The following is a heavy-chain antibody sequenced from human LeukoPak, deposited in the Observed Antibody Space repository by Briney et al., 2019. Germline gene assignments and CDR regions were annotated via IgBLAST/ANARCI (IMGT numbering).Heavy chain of an antibody. J-gene: IGHJ3*02. CDR3: ARDGFVTSDAVDI. D-gene: IGHD4-17*01. V-gene: IGHV4-31*03. Sequence: SETLSLTCTVSGGSISSGGYYWSWVRQHPGQGLEWNGYIYYSGSTYYNPSLKSRVTISVDTAKNQFSLNLSSVTAADTAVYYCARDGFVTSDAVDIWGQGTMVTVSS. CDR1: GGSISSGGYY. CDR2: IYYSGST.